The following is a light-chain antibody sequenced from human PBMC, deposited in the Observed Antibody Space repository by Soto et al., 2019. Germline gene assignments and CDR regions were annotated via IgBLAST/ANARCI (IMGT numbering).Light chain of an antibody. CDR1: QSVSRY. CDR3: QQYNNWPWT. Sequence: EIVMTHYPATLSVSPGERATLSCRASQSVSRYLAWYHHKPGQAPRLLIYGASTRATGIPARFSGSGSGTEFTLTISSLQSEDFAVYYCQQYNNWPWTFGQGTKVDIK. CDR2: GAS. J-gene: IGKJ1*01. V-gene: IGKV3-15*01.